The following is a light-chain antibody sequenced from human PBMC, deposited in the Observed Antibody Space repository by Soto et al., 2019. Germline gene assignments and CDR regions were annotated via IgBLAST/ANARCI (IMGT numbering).Light chain of an antibody. J-gene: IGLJ1*01. CDR2: EAS. Sequence: QSVLTQPASVSGSPGQSITISCTGTSSDVGGYNYVSWYQQHPGKAPKLIIYEASNRPSGVSNRFSGSKSGNAASLTISGLQAEDEADYYCSSYATSSTLFVFGTGTKLTVL. CDR3: SSYATSSTLFV. V-gene: IGLV2-14*01. CDR1: SSDVGGYNY.